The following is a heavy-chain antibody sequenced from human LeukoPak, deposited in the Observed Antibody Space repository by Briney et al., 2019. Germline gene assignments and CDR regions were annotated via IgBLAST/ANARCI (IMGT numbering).Heavy chain of an antibody. CDR1: GYTFSSYG. CDR3: ARAAMAFDY. CDR2: ISHDGTNK. J-gene: IGHJ4*02. D-gene: IGHD5-18*01. Sequence: PGGSLRLSCAASGYTFSSYGMHWVRQAPGKGLEWVALISHDGTNKYYADSVKGRFIISRDNSKNTLYLQMNSLRAEDTAVYYCARAAMAFDYWGQGTLVTVSS. V-gene: IGHV3-30*03.